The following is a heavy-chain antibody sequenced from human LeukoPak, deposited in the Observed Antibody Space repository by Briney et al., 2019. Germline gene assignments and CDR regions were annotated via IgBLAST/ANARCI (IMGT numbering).Heavy chain of an antibody. D-gene: IGHD6-25*01. V-gene: IGHV4-39*02. Sequence: SGTLSLTCIVSGGSISSSSYYWGWIRQPPGKGLEWIGSIYYGGRTYYNPSLKSRVTICVDTSKNQFSLKVTSVTAADTAVYYCAREGGFYRALDYSGQGTLVTVSS. CDR1: GGSISSSSYY. CDR3: AREGGFYRALDY. CDR2: IYYGGRT. J-gene: IGHJ4*02.